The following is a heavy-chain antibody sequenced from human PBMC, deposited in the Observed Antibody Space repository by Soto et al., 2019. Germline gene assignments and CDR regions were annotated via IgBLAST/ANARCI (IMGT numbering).Heavy chain of an antibody. V-gene: IGHV4-34*01. J-gene: IGHJ3*02. D-gene: IGHD3-22*01. Sequence: QVQLQQWGAGLLKPSETLSLTCAVYGGSFSGYYWSWIRQPPGKGLEWIGEINHSGSTNYNTSLKSRVTISVDTYKNQFSLKLSSVTAADTAVYYCAREAYYYDSSGYQEYDAFDIWGQGTMVTVSS. CDR3: AREAYYYDSSGYQEYDAFDI. CDR2: INHSGST. CDR1: GGSFSGYY.